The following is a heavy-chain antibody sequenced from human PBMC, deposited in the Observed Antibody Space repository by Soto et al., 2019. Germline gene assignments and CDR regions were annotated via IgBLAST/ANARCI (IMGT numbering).Heavy chain of an antibody. CDR2: MSYSGST. D-gene: IGHD3-22*01. J-gene: IGHJ4*02. V-gene: IGHV4-30-4*01. Sequence: SETLSLTCTVSGGSISIDDYYWSWIRQPPGKGPEWIGHMSYSGSTHYNPSLKSRVTISVDTSKNQLSLKLSSVTAADTAVYYCARSPYDTFDSWGRGTLVTVSS. CDR3: ARSPYDTFDS. CDR1: GGSISIDDYY.